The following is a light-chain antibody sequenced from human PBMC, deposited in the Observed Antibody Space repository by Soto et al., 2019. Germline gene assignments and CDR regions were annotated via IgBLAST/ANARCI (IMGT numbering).Light chain of an antibody. J-gene: IGKJ2*01. CDR2: GAS. CDR3: QQYGSSLYT. CDR1: QSVSSYY. V-gene: IGKV3-20*01. Sequence: EIVLTQSPGTLSLSPGERATLSCRASQSVSSYYLAWYQQKPGQAHRLLIYGASSRATGIPDRFSGSGAGTEFTLTISSLEPEDFAVYYCQQYGSSLYTFGQGTNLDIK.